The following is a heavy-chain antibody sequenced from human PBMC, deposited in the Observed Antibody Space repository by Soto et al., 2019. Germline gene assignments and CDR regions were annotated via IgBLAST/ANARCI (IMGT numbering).Heavy chain of an antibody. CDR2: INPNSGTT. CDR3: ARDAVYGIPAWYFDL. CDR1: GYTFTSYD. V-gene: IGHV1-2*02. J-gene: IGHJ2*01. D-gene: IGHD2-8*01. Sequence: GASVKVSCKASGYTFTSYDINWVRQATGQGLEWMGWINPNSGTTNYAQKFQGRVTMTRDTPSSIAYMELSRLRSDDTAVYYCARDAVYGIPAWYFDLWGRGTLVTVSS.